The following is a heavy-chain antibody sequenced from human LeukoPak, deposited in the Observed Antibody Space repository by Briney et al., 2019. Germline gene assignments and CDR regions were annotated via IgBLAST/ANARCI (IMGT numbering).Heavy chain of an antibody. J-gene: IGHJ5*02. CDR3: ASQTRAWYASP. V-gene: IGHV4-39*01. Sequence: SETLSLTCTVSGGSISTTYYYWGWIRQPPGKGLEWIGSVYYSGITYYNPSLKSRVTVFIDTSKNQFSLKLSSVTASDTAIYYCASQTRAWYASPWGQGTLVSVSS. CDR2: VYYSGIT. D-gene: IGHD6-13*01. CDR1: GGSISTTYYY.